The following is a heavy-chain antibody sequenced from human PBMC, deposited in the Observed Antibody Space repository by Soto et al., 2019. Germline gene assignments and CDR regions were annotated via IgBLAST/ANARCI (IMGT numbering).Heavy chain of an antibody. Sequence: GSLRLSCAASGFTFSNYAINWVRQSPGKGLEWVSVISGSVGSTYYADSVKGRFTITRDNSKNTLYLQMNSLRAEDTAVYYCAKAGGAAGTVGYFDYWGQGTLVTVSS. V-gene: IGHV3-23*01. CDR2: ISGSVGST. J-gene: IGHJ4*02. CDR1: GFTFSNYA. CDR3: AKAGGAAGTVGYFDY. D-gene: IGHD6-13*01.